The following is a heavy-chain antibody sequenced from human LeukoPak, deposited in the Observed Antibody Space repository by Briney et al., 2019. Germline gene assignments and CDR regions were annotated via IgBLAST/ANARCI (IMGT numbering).Heavy chain of an antibody. CDR3: ARDLNYYGSGSSVDY. Sequence: SETLSLTCTVSGGSISSGDYYWSWIRQPPGKGLEWIGYTYYSGSTYYNPSLKSRVTISVDTSKNQFSLKLSSVTAADTAVYYCARDLNYYGSGSSVDYWGQGTLVTVSS. V-gene: IGHV4-30-4*01. CDR2: TYYSGST. CDR1: GGSISSGDYY. J-gene: IGHJ4*02. D-gene: IGHD3-10*01.